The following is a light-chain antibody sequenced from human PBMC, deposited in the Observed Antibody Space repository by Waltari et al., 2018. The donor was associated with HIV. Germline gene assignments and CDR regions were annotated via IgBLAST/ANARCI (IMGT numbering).Light chain of an antibody. V-gene: IGLV2-14*01. Sequence: QSALTQPASVSGSPGQSITISCSGTSTDIGGYIYVSWYQQHPCKAPKRVIYEVANRPSGISNRFSGSKSGNTASLTISGLQTEDEADYYCSSFTSSSFWVFGGGTKLTVL. CDR3: SSFTSSSFWV. CDR2: EVA. J-gene: IGLJ3*02. CDR1: STDIGGYIY.